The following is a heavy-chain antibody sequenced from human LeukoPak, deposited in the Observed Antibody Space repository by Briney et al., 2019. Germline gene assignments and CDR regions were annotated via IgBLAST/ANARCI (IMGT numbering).Heavy chain of an antibody. V-gene: IGHV4-39*02. D-gene: IGHD6-19*01. Sequence: SETLSLTCTVSGGSISSISSSSYYWGWIRQPPGKGLEWIGTIYYSGSTYYNPSLKSRVTISVDTSKNHFSLTLMSVTAADTAVYYCARRLKAVTGTGAWVFDYWGQGTLVTVSS. CDR3: ARRLKAVTGTGAWVFDY. J-gene: IGHJ4*02. CDR2: IYYSGST. CDR1: GGSISSISSSSYY.